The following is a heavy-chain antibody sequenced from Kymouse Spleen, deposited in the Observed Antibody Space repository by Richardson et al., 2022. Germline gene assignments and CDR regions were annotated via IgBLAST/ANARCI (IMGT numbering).Heavy chain of an antibody. CDR3: ARQKQLVCAFDI. CDR2: IYYSGST. J-gene: IGHJ3*02. V-gene: IGHV4-39*01. D-gene: IGHD6-13*01. CDR1: GGSISSSSYY. Sequence: QLQLQESGPGLVKPSETLSLTCTVSGGSISSSSYYWGWIRQPPGKGLEWIGSIYYSGSTYYNPSLKSRVTISVDTSKNQFSLKLSSVTAADTAVYYCARQKQLVCAFDIWGQGTMVTVSS.